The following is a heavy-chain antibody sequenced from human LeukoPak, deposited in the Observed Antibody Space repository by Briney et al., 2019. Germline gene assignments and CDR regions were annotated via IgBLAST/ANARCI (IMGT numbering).Heavy chain of an antibody. CDR1: GYTFTGYY. V-gene: IGHV1-2*02. D-gene: IGHD3-16*01. Sequence: ASVKVCCKASGYTFTGYYMHWVRQAPGQGLEWMGWINPNSGGTNYAQKFQGRVTMTRDTSISTAYMELSRLRSDDTAVYYCARVGGLFRPFDYWGQGTLVTVSS. J-gene: IGHJ4*02. CDR3: ARVGGLFRPFDY. CDR2: INPNSGGT.